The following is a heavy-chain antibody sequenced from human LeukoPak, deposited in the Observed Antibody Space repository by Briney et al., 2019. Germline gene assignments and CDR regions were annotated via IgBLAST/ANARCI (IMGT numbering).Heavy chain of an antibody. V-gene: IGHV3-23*01. D-gene: IGHD5-18*01. CDR2: ISGSGGSA. J-gene: IGHJ4*02. CDR1: GFTFSSYA. Sequence: PGGSLRLSCAASGFTFSSYAMSWVRQAPGKGLEWVSAISGSGGSAYYADSVKGRFTISRDNSKNTLYLQMNSLRAEDTAVYYCAKDRVDTAIRPTKKDYWGQGTLVTVSS. CDR3: AKDRVDTAIRPTKKDY.